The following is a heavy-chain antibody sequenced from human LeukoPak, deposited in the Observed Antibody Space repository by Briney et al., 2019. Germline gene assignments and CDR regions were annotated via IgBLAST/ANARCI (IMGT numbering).Heavy chain of an antibody. D-gene: IGHD2/OR15-2a*01. CDR1: GFTFSSYA. CDR2: ISGSGGST. CDR3: AKDSGDFRYYFDY. J-gene: IGHJ4*02. Sequence: GGSLRLSCAASGFTFSSYAMSWVRQAPGKGLEWVSAISGSGGSTYYADSVKGRFTISRDNSKNTLYLQMNSLRAGDMAVYYCAKDSGDFRYYFDYWGQGTLVTVSS. V-gene: IGHV3-23*01.